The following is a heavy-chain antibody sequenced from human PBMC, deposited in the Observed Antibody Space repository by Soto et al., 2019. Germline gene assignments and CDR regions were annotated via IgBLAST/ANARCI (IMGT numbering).Heavy chain of an antibody. J-gene: IGHJ4*02. CDR3: AKVRRGLYSSSSENYFDY. Sequence: GGSLRLSCAASGFTFSSYAMSWVRQAPGKGLEWVSAISGSGGSTYYADSVKGRFTISRDNSKNTLYLQMNSLRAEDTAVYYCAKVRRGLYSSSSENYFDYWGQGTLVTVSS. D-gene: IGHD6-6*01. CDR2: ISGSGGST. V-gene: IGHV3-23*01. CDR1: GFTFSSYA.